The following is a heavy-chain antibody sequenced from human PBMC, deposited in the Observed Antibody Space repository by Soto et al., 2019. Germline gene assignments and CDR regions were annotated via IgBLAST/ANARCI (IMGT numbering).Heavy chain of an antibody. CDR2: IAYDGSNK. D-gene: IGHD3-22*01. CDR3: AKGGSISRAYYYHSSGYYF. CDR1: GFTFSSYG. Sequence: GGSLRLSCAASGFTFSSYGMHWGRQAPGKGLEWVAVIAYDGSNKYYADSGKGRFTISRDKSKNTLYLQMNSLRAEDTAVYYCAKGGSISRAYYYHSSGYYFWGQGTLVTVSS. J-gene: IGHJ4*02. V-gene: IGHV3-30*18.